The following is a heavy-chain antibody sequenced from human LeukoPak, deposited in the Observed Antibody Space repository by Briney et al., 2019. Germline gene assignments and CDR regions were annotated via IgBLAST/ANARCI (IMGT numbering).Heavy chain of an antibody. D-gene: IGHD2-21*01. CDR1: GGSINSGGYY. Sequence: SETLSLTCTVSGGSINSGGYYWSWIRQPPGKGLEWIGYIYYSGSTYYNPSLKSRATISVDTSKNQFSLKLSSVTAAGTAVYYCARDIRMAYYYHGMDVWGQGTTVTVSS. V-gene: IGHV4-31*03. CDR2: IYYSGST. J-gene: IGHJ6*02. CDR3: ARDIRMAYYYHGMDV.